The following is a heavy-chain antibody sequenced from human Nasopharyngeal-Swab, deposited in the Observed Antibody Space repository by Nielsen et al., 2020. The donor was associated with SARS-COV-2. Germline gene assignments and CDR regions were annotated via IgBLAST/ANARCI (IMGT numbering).Heavy chain of an antibody. CDR3: ARSLVGVSRHFDY. D-gene: IGHD1-26*01. CDR2: MSYSGST. J-gene: IGHJ4*02. CDR1: GGSISSNY. V-gene: IGHV4-59*01. Sequence: SETLSLTCTVCGGSISSNYWNWIRQPPGKGLEWIGYMSYSGSTNYNPSLNSRVTISLDTSKNQFSLRLNSVTSADTAVYYCARSLVGVSRHFDYWGQGALVTVSS.